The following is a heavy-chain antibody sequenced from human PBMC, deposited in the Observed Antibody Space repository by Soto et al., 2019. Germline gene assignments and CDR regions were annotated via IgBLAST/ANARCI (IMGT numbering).Heavy chain of an antibody. J-gene: IGHJ5*02. CDR2: IYYSGTT. CDR1: GGSLSSGPYY. CDR3: ARAEDDDVWGSCNWFDP. D-gene: IGHD3-16*01. Sequence: QVQLQESGPGLVKPSQTLSLTCTVSGGSLSSGPYYWTWIRQHPGKGLEWIGYIYYSGTTRYNPSLKSRVAISLDASENPFSLNFSSVTAADTAVYYCARAEDDDVWGSCNWFDPWGPGTLVTVSS. V-gene: IGHV4-31*03.